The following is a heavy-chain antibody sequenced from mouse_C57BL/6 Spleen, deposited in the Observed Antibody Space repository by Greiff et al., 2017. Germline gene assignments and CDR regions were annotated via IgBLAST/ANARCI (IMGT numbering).Heavy chain of an antibody. V-gene: IGHV5-4*03. Sequence: EVMLVESGGGLVKPGGSLKLSCAASGFTFSSYAMSWVRQTPEKRLEWVATISDGGSYTYYPDTVKGRFTISRDNAKNTLYLQMSRLKSEDTAMYYCARQTSNRAMDYWGQGTSVTVSS. CDR2: ISDGGSYT. D-gene: IGHD2-14*01. CDR1: GFTFSSYA. J-gene: IGHJ4*01. CDR3: ARQTSNRAMDY.